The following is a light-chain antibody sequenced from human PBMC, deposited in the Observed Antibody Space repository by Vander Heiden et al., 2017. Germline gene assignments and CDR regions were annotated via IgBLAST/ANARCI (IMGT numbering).Light chain of an antibody. J-gene: IGKJ4*01. V-gene: IGKV3D-20*02. CDR2: GAS. CDR1: QSVSSSY. CDR3: QQRSNWLT. Sequence: EIVLTQSPATLSLSPGERATLSCRASQSVSSSYLAWYQQKPGQAPRLLIYGASSRATGIPDRFSGSGSGTDFTLTISGLEPEDFAIYYCQQRSNWLTFGGGTKVXIK.